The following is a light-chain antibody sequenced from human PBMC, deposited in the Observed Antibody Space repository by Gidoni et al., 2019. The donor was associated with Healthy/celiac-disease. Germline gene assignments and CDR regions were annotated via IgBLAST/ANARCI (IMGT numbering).Light chain of an antibody. CDR3: QKYGSLYT. CDR1: QSVSSSY. CDR2: GAS. J-gene: IGKJ2*01. Sequence: EILFPQSPCTLSLSPGARATLSCRASQSVSSSYLAWYQQKPSQAPRPLIYGASRRATGIPDRFSGSGCGTDFTLTISRLEPEDFAVYYCQKYGSLYTFGQGTKLEIK. V-gene: IGKV3-20*01.